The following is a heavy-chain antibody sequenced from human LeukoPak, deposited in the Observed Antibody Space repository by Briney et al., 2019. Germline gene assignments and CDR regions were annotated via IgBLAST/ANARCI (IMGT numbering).Heavy chain of an antibody. V-gene: IGHV4-31*03. CDR3: ARMGYYYDSSGYYPDKGAFDI. D-gene: IGHD3-22*01. CDR1: GGSISSGGYY. CDR2: IYYSGST. Sequence: PSQTLSLTCTVSGGSISSGGYYWSWIRQHPGKGLEWIGYIYYSGSTYYNPSLKSRVTISVDTSKNQFSLKLSSVTAADTAVYYCARMGYYYDSSGYYPDKGAFDIWGQGTMVTVSS. J-gene: IGHJ3*02.